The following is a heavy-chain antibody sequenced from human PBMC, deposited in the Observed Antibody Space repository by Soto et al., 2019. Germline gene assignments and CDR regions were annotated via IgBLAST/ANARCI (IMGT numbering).Heavy chain of an antibody. Sequence: QLQLQESGPGLVKPSETLSLTCTVSGGSISTSSYYWGWIRQPPGKGLEWIGGIFYTGSTYYNPSLKSRVTISIDTSKNQFSLSLSSVTAADTAVYNCVRRRVVPGAPSSWFFDLWGRGTLVTVSS. CDR2: IFYTGST. CDR1: GGSISTSSYY. CDR3: VRRRVVPGAPSSWFFDL. V-gene: IGHV4-39*01. D-gene: IGHD2-2*01. J-gene: IGHJ2*01.